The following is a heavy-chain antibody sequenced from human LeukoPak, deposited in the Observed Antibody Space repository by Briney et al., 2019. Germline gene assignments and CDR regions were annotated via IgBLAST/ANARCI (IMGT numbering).Heavy chain of an antibody. CDR2: ISGSGGST. CDR1: GFTFSTYA. J-gene: IGHJ4*02. D-gene: IGHD1-26*01. CDR3: AKSLSGSYLFD. Sequence: GGSLRLSCAASGFTFSTYAMSWVRQAPEKGLEWVSGISGSGGSTYYADSVKGRFTISRDNSKNTLYLQMNSLRAEDTAVYYCAKSLSGSYLFDWGQGTLVTVSS. V-gene: IGHV3-23*01.